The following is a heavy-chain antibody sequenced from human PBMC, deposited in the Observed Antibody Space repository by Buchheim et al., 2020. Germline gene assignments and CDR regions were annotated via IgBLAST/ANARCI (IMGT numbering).Heavy chain of an antibody. CDR1: GGSISEYY. CDR2: IYYSGDT. D-gene: IGHD5-24*01. V-gene: IGHV4-59*08. J-gene: IGHJ3*01. CDR3: ARRRDGYNYVGAFDV. Sequence: QVRLQESGSGLVKPSETVSLTCSVSGGSISEYYWTWIRQPPGKGLEWIGHIYYSGDTNYNPSLKTRATISVDTSKNQFSLKLKSVTAADTAVYYCARRRDGYNYVGAFDVWGQGT.